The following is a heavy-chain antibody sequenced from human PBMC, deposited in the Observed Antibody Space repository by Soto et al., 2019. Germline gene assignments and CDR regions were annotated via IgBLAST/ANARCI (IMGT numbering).Heavy chain of an antibody. CDR3: ARFSTVTTFDY. V-gene: IGHV4-59*01. CDR1: GGSISSYY. Sequence: ASETLSLTCTVSGGSISSYYWSWIRQPPGKGLEWIGYIYYSGSTNYNPSLKSRVTISVDTSKNQFSLKLSSVTAADTAVYYCARFSTVTTFDYWGQGTLVTVSS. J-gene: IGHJ4*02. CDR2: IYYSGST. D-gene: IGHD4-17*01.